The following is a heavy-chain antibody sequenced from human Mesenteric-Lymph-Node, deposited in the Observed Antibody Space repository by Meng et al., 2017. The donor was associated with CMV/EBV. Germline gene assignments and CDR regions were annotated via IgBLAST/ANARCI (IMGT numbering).Heavy chain of an antibody. J-gene: IGHJ3*02. CDR1: GFTFSSYA. V-gene: IGHV3-23*01. CDR3: AKDRMITIFGVVTVDAFYI. D-gene: IGHD3-3*01. Sequence: GESLKISCAASGFTFSSYAMSWVRQAPGKGLEWVSAISGSGGSTYYADSVKGRFTISRDNSKNTLYLQMNSLRAEDTAVYYCAKDRMITIFGVVTVDAFYIWGQGTMVTVSS. CDR2: ISGSGGST.